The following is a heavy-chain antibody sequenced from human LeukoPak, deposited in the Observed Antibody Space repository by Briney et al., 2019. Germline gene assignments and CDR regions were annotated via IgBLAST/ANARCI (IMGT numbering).Heavy chain of an antibody. CDR1: GYTFTGYY. CDR2: INPYNGDT. V-gene: IGHV1-2*02. Sequence: ASVKVSCKASGYTFTGYYLHWVRQAPGQGLEWMGWINPYNGDTNYSPKFKGRVTLTRDTSTTTSYMDLSRLTSDDTAVYFCARGSYDSRGYYSDYHFYMELWGKGTTVTVSS. D-gene: IGHD3-22*01. CDR3: ARGSYDSRGYYSDYHFYMEL. J-gene: IGHJ6*03.